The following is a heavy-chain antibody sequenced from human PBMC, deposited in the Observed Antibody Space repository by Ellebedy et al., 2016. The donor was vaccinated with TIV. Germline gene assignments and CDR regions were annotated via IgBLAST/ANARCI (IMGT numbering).Heavy chain of an antibody. CDR1: GFTFSSYA. CDR3: AKRENYNAFDI. CDR2: ISSTGGDT. J-gene: IGHJ3*02. D-gene: IGHD1-7*01. V-gene: IGHV3-23*01. Sequence: PGGSLRLSCAASGFTFSSYAMSWVRQAPGKGLEWVSSISSTGGDTYYADSVKGRFTFSRDNSKNTLYLQMNSLRAEDTAVYYCAKRENYNAFDIWGQGTIVTVSA.